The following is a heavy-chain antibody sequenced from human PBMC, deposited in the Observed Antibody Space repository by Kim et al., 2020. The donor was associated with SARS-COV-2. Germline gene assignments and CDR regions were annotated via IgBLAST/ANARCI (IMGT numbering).Heavy chain of an antibody. V-gene: IGHV4-4*07. Sequence: NPSLKSRVTMSVDTSKNQFSLKLSSVTAADTAVYYCARDGHYGSSYGMDVWGQGTTVTVSS. CDR3: ARDGHYGSSYGMDV. D-gene: IGHD3-10*01. J-gene: IGHJ6*02.